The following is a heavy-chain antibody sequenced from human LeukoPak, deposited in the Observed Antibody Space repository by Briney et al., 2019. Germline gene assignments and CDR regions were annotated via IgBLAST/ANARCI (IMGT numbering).Heavy chain of an antibody. V-gene: IGHV4-39*07. D-gene: IGHD3-22*01. J-gene: IGHJ4*02. CDR3: ARASSRITMIVVVD. CDR1: GGSISSSSYY. CDR2: IYYSGST. Sequence: PSETLSLTCTVSGGSISSSSYYWGWIRQPPGKGLEWIGSIYYSGSTYYNPSLKSRVTISVDTSKNQFSLKLSSVTAADTAVYYCARASSRITMIVVVDWGQGTLVTVSS.